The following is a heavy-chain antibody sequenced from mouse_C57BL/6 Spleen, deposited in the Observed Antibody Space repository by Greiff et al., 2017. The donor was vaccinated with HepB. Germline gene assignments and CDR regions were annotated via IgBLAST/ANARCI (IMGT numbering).Heavy chain of an antibody. J-gene: IGHJ4*01. Sequence: QVQLQQSGAELVRPGASVTLSCKASGYTFTDYEMHWVKQTPVHGLEWIGAIDPETGGTAYNQKFKGKAILTADKSSSTAYMELRSLTSEDSAVYYCTRLLLPRGAMDYWGQGTSVTVSS. CDR1: GYTFTDYE. CDR2: IDPETGGT. D-gene: IGHD2-1*01. CDR3: TRLLLPRGAMDY. V-gene: IGHV1-15*01.